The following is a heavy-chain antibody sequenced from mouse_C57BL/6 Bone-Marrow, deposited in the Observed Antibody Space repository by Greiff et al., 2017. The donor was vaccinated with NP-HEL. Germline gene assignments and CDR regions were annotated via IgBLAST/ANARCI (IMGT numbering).Heavy chain of an antibody. J-gene: IGHJ4*01. Sequence: QVQLQQSGAELVKPGASVKISCKASGYAFSSYWMNWVKQRPGKGLEWIGQIYPGDGDTNYNGKFKGKATLTADKSSSTAYMQLSSLTSEDSAVYFCARSYGNYETAYAMDYWGQGTSVTVSS. V-gene: IGHV1-80*01. CDR1: GYAFSSYW. D-gene: IGHD2-1*01. CDR2: IYPGDGDT. CDR3: ARSYGNYETAYAMDY.